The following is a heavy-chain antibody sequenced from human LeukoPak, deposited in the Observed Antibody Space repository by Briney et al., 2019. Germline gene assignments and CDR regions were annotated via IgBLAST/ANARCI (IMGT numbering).Heavy chain of an antibody. CDR2: IYYSGST. CDR1: GGSIRSYY. V-gene: IGHV4-59*08. J-gene: IGHJ4*02. Sequence: SETLSLTCTVSGGSIRSYYWSWIRQPPGKGLEWIGYIYYSGSTNYNPSLKSRVTISVDTSKNQFSLKLSSVTAADTAVYYCARGEGYCSSTSCSSGWGQGTLVTVSS. CDR3: ARGEGYCSSTSCSSG. D-gene: IGHD2-2*01.